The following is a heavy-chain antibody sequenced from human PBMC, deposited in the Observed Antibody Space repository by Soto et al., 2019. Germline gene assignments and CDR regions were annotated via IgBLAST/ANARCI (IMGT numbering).Heavy chain of an antibody. J-gene: IGHJ4*02. CDR1: GFTFSSYA. CDR3: AKGRTSVGIHYYFDY. D-gene: IGHD5-18*01. V-gene: IGHV3-23*01. CDR2: ISGSGGTT. Sequence: VQLLESGGGLVQPGGSLRLPCAASGFTFSSYAMSWVRQAPGKGLEWVSAISGSGGTTYYADSVKGRFSISRDNSKNTLYLQMNSLRAEDTAVYYCAKGRTSVGIHYYFDYWGQGTLVTVSS.